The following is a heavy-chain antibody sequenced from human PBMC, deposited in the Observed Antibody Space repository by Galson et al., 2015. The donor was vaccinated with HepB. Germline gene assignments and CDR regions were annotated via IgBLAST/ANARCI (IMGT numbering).Heavy chain of an antibody. CDR1: GFTFSSYA. J-gene: IGHJ4*02. V-gene: IGHV3-23*01. D-gene: IGHD3-10*01. Sequence: SLRLSCAASGFTFSSYAMTWVRQAPGKGLEWVSGISGSGGSTYYADSVKGRFTISRDNSKNTLYLQMNSLRAEDTAVYYCAKLNYGSGSAESPLDYWGQGTLVTVSS. CDR2: ISGSGGST. CDR3: AKLNYGSGSAESPLDY.